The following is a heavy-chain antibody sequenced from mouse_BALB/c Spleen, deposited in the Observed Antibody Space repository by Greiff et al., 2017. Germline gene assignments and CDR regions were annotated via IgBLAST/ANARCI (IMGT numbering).Heavy chain of an antibody. J-gene: IGHJ1*01. V-gene: IGHV5-9-3*01. D-gene: IGHD2-4*01. CDR1: GFTFSSYA. Sequence: EVNVVESGGGLVKPGGSLKLSCAASGFTFSSYAMSWVRQTPEKRLEWVATISSGGSYTYYPDSVKGRFTISRDNAKNTLYLQMSSLRSEDTAMYYCARNERSTMITTGWYFDVWGAGTTVTVAS. CDR3: ARNERSTMITTGWYFDV. CDR2: ISSGGSYT.